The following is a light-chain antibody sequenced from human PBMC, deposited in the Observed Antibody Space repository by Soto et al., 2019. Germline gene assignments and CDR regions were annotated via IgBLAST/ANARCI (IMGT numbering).Light chain of an antibody. Sequence: DIQVTQSPPSLSASMGDRVTITCRASRDIDNSLAWYQQLPGKAPKLLIYDASTLQSGVPSRFRGSGSGTSFILNITSLQPEDVATYYCQKYNKAPWIFGQGTKV. J-gene: IGKJ1*01. CDR1: RDIDNS. CDR3: QKYNKAPWI. CDR2: DAS. V-gene: IGKV1-27*01.